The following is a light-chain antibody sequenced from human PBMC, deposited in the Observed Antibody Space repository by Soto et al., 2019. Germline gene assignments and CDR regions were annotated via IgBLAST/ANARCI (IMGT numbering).Light chain of an antibody. J-gene: IGKJ4*01. V-gene: IGKV3-15*01. CDR1: LSISNN. Sequence: VMTQSPATLSVSPGERATLSCRASLSISNNLAWYQQKPGQAPMLLIYSASTRATAIPARFSGSASGTEFTLTISSLQSEDFAVYYCQQYNEWPLTFGGGTKVELK. CDR2: SAS. CDR3: QQYNEWPLT.